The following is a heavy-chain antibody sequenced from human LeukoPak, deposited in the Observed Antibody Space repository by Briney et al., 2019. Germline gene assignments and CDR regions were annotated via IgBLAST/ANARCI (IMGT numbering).Heavy chain of an antibody. CDR3: ARDRSYGLFYFDY. CDR1: GFTFRSYG. Sequence: GGSLRLSCAASGFTFRSYGTSWVRQAPGKGLEWVSAISGSGGSTYYADSVRGRFTISRDNSKNTLHLQLNSLRAEDTAVYYCARDRSYGLFYFDYWGQGTLVTVSS. J-gene: IGHJ4*02. CDR2: ISGSGGST. V-gene: IGHV3-23*01. D-gene: IGHD2-8*01.